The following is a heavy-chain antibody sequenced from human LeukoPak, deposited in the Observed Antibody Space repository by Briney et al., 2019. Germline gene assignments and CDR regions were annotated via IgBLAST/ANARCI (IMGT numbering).Heavy chain of an antibody. CDR1: GGSISSSSYY. Sequence: PSETLSLTCTVSGGSISSSSYYWGWIRQPPGKGLEWIGSIYYSGSTYYNPSLKSRVTISVDTSKNQFSLKLSSVIAADTAVYYCAKVLWFGEFRGRGGNWFDPWGQGTLVTVSS. V-gene: IGHV4-39*01. J-gene: IGHJ5*02. CDR2: IYYSGST. D-gene: IGHD3-10*01. CDR3: AKVLWFGEFRGRGGNWFDP.